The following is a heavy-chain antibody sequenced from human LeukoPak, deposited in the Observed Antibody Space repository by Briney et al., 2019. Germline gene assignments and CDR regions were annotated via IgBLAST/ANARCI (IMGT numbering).Heavy chain of an antibody. D-gene: IGHD3-10*01. Sequence: GGSLGLSCAASGFTFSSYAMSWVRQVPGKGLEWVSAISGSGSDTYYADSVKGRFTISRDNSKSTLYLQMNSLRAEDTAVYYCAKGLGGEGGSGFPGYWGQGTLVTVSS. CDR1: GFTFSSYA. J-gene: IGHJ4*02. V-gene: IGHV3-23*01. CDR2: ISGSGSDT. CDR3: AKGLGGEGGSGFPGY.